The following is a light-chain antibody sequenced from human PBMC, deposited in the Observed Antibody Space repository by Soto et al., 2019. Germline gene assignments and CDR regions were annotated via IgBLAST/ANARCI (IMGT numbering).Light chain of an antibody. J-gene: IGKJ1*01. V-gene: IGKV1-5*01. CDR3: QQYNSYWT. CDR1: QSISSW. CDR2: DAS. Sequence: DIQLTQSRSTLSASVGDRVTLTCRASQSISSWLAWYQQKPGKAPKLLIYDASSLESGVPSRFSGGGSGTEFTLTISSLQPDDFATYYCQQYNSYWTFGQGTKVDIK.